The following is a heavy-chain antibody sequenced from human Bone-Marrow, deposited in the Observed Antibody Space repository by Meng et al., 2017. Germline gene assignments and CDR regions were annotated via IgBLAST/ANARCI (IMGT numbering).Heavy chain of an antibody. V-gene: IGHV1-2*02. J-gene: IGHJ4*02. Sequence: ASVKVSCKASGYTFTGYYIHWVRQAPGQGLEWMGWINPNTGDTNYSHKFQARVTMTSDTSIRTAYMELSWLRSDDTAVYYCVRVKNIVATIKIFDFWGQGTLVTVSS. CDR2: INPNTGDT. CDR1: GYTFTGYY. D-gene: IGHD5-12*01. CDR3: VRVKNIVATIKIFDF.